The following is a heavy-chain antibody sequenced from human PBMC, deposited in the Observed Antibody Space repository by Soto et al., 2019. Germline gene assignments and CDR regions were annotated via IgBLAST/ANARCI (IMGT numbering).Heavy chain of an antibody. CDR3: ARDKKDFWSGYRYGMDV. CDR2: IYYSGST. Sequence: SETLSLTCTVSGGSISSGGYYWSWIRQHPGKGLEWIGYIYYSGSTYYNPSLKSRVTISVDTSKNQFSLKLSSVTAADTAVYYCARDKKDFWSGYRYGMDVWGQGTTVTVSS. J-gene: IGHJ6*02. CDR1: GGSISSGGYY. D-gene: IGHD3-3*01. V-gene: IGHV4-31*03.